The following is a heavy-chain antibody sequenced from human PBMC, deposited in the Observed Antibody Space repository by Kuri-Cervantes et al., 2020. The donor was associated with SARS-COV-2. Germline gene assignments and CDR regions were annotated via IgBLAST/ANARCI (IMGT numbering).Heavy chain of an antibody. CDR1: GYTFTGYY. CDR3: ARLWGTNDAFDI. D-gene: IGHD7-27*01. CDR2: ISAYNGNT. V-gene: IGHV1-18*04. J-gene: IGHJ3*02. Sequence: ASVKVSCKASGYTFTGYYMHWVRQAPGQGLEWMGWISAYNGNTNYAQKLQGRVTMTTDTSTSTAYMKLRSLRSDDTAVYYCARLWGTNDAFDIWGQGTMVTVSS.